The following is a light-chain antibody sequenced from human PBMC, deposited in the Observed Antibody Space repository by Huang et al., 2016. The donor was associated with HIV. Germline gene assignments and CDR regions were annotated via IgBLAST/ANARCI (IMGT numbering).Light chain of an antibody. CDR1: ESVGRT. Sequence: EALMTQSPATLSVSPGEIVTLSCRASESVGRTVAWYQQKSGQAPRLLIYGASTRATGVPPRFSGRGSGTEFTLSISSLQSEDFAVYYCQQYNNWPPVTFGQGTRLEIK. J-gene: IGKJ5*01. CDR3: QQYNNWPPVT. CDR2: GAS. V-gene: IGKV3-15*01.